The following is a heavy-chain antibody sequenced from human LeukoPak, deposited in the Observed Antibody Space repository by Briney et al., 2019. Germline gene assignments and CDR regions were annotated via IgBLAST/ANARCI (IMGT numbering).Heavy chain of an antibody. Sequence: PGGSLRLSCAASGFTFSNYAMNWVRQAPGKGLEWVSHISGSGGSTYYADSVKGRFTISRDNSKNTLYLQMNSLRAEDTAVYYCAKPQAILVVITTPYFDYWGQGTLVTVSS. J-gene: IGHJ4*02. CDR3: AKPQAILVVITTPYFDY. V-gene: IGHV3-23*01. CDR2: ISGSGGST. D-gene: IGHD3-22*01. CDR1: GFTFSNYA.